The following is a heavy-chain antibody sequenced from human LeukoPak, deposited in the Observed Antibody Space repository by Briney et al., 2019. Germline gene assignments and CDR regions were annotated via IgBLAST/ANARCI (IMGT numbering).Heavy chain of an antibody. J-gene: IGHJ4*02. CDR3: ARGVSD. Sequence: GGSLRLSCATSGFTFNIYAMNWVRQAPGKGLEWVSIISGNGINTYYADSVKGRFTISRDDSKNTLYLQMNSLRGDDTAIYYCARGVSDWGQGTLVTVAS. CDR1: GFTFNIYA. CDR2: ISGNGINT. V-gene: IGHV3-23*01. D-gene: IGHD3-16*01.